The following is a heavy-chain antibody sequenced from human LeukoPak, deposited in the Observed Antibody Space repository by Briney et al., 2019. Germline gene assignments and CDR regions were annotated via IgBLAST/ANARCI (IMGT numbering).Heavy chain of an antibody. D-gene: IGHD6-13*01. CDR3: ARGGSSWSNNFDY. Sequence: GGSLRLSCAASGFTFSSYSMKGVRPAPGKGLEWVSYISSSSSTIYYADSVKGRFTISRDNAKNSLYLQMNSLRAEDTAVYYCARGGSSWSNNFDYWGQGTLVTVSS. V-gene: IGHV3-48*01. CDR1: GFTFSSYS. CDR2: ISSSSSTI. J-gene: IGHJ4*02.